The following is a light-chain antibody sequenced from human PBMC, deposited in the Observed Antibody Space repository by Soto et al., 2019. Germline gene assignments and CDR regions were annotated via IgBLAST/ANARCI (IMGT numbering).Light chain of an antibody. Sequence: ETVLTQSPATLSLSPGDRATLSCRASESVRSYLAWYQQKPGQAPRLLIYNASKRATGIPARFSGSGSGTDFTLTVSSLAPEDFAIYYCQQRSDWEFTFGPGTRVDIK. V-gene: IGKV3-11*01. CDR2: NAS. J-gene: IGKJ3*01. CDR3: QQRSDWEFT. CDR1: ESVRSY.